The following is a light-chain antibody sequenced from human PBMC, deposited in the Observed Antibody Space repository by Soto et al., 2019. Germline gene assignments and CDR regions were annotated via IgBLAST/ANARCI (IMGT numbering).Light chain of an antibody. Sequence: EIVLTQSPGTLSLCPGERATLSCRASQSVSSSYLAWYQQKPGQAPRLLIYGASSRATGIPDRFSGSGSGTDFTFTISSLEPEDFAVYYCQEFGSSPLFTFGPGTKVDVK. CDR2: GAS. CDR1: QSVSSSY. V-gene: IGKV3-20*01. J-gene: IGKJ3*01. CDR3: QEFGSSPLFT.